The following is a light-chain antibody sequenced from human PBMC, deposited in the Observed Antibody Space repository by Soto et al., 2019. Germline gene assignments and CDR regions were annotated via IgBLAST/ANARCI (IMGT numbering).Light chain of an antibody. CDR1: QSVSNNY. CDR3: QQYNDWPSIT. CDR2: GAS. J-gene: IGKJ5*01. Sequence: EIVLTQSPGTLSLSLGERATLSCRASQSVSNNYLAWYQQKPGQAPRLLIYGASNRATGIPARFSGSGSGTDFTLTTSRLEHEDFAVYYCQQYNDWPSITFGQGTRLEIK. V-gene: IGKV3-20*01.